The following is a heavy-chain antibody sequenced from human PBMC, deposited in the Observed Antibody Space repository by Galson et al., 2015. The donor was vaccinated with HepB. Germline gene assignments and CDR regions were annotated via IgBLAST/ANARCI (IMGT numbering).Heavy chain of an antibody. V-gene: IGHV4-61*02. D-gene: IGHD2-2*01. CDR3: AAFRVGYCSSTSCHRDY. Sequence: LSLTCTVSGGSISSGSYYWSWIRQPAGKGLEWIGRIYTSGSTNYNPSLKSRVTMSVDTSKNQFSLKLSSVTAADTAVYYCAAFRVGYCSSTSCHRDYWGQGTLVTVSS. J-gene: IGHJ4*02. CDR1: GGSISSGSYY. CDR2: IYTSGST.